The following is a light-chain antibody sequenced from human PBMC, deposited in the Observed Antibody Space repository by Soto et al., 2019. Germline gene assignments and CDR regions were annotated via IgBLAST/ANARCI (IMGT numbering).Light chain of an antibody. CDR3: LQRSNWPPLLS. V-gene: IGKV3-11*01. CDR1: QSVTTY. CDR2: DAS. J-gene: IGKJ4*01. Sequence: EIVLTQSPATLSLSPGERATLSCRASQSVTTYLAWYQQKPGQAPRLLIYDASSRATGIPARFSGSGSGTDFPLPISILEPEDFAFYYCLQRSNWPPLLSFGGGTKVEIK.